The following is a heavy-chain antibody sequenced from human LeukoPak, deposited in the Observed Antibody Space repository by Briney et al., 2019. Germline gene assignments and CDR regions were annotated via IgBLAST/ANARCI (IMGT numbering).Heavy chain of an antibody. CDR3: AGGRSVLLLDI. CDR1: GFTFSSYG. CDR2: ISGSGGST. J-gene: IGHJ3*02. V-gene: IGHV3-23*01. Sequence: GGTLRLSCAASGFTFSSYGMSWVRQAPGKGLEWVSAISGSGGSTYYADSVKGRFTISRDNSKNTLYLQMNSLRAEDTAVYYCAGGRSVLLLDIWGQGTMVTVSS. D-gene: IGHD3-16*01.